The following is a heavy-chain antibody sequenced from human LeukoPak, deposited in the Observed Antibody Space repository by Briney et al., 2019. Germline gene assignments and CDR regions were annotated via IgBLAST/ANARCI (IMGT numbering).Heavy chain of an antibody. V-gene: IGHV3-21*03. Sequence: NPGGSLRLSCAASGFTFSNYRMNWVRQAPGKGLEWVSSISSSSIYIYYADSLKGRFTISRDNAKNSPYLQMNSLKTEDTAVYYCTTEGWFGEFYFDYWGQGTLVTVSS. CDR3: TTEGWFGEFYFDY. J-gene: IGHJ4*02. CDR1: GFTFSNYR. CDR2: ISSSSIYI. D-gene: IGHD3-10*01.